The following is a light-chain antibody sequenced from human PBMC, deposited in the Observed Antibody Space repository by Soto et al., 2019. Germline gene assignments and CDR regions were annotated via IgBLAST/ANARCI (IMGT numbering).Light chain of an antibody. CDR3: QQSHITTLFT. J-gene: IGKJ2*01. V-gene: IGKV1-39*01. CDR1: QNINSH. CDR2: AAS. Sequence: DIQMTQSPSSLSASIGDRVTITCRASQNINSHLNWYQQKPGKAPKVLIYAASRLQSGVPSRFSGSGSGTEFTLTISRLEPEDFASYYCQQSHITTLFTFGKGTKLEIK.